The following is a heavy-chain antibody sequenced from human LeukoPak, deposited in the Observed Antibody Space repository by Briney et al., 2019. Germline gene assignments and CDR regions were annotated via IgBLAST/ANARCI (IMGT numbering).Heavy chain of an antibody. CDR1: GGTFSSYA. CDR2: ITPIFGTA. Sequence: SVKVSCKASGGTFSSYAISWVRQAPGQGLEWMGGITPIFGTANYAQKFQGRVTITADESTSTAYMELSSLRSEDTAVYYCARGFYGDYRGINLNYFDYWGRGTLVTVSS. V-gene: IGHV1-69*13. D-gene: IGHD4-17*01. CDR3: ARGFYGDYRGINLNYFDY. J-gene: IGHJ4*02.